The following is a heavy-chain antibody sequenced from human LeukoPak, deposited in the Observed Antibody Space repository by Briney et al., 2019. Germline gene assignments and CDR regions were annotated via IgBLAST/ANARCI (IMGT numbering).Heavy chain of an antibody. CDR2: IIPILGIA. CDR3: ARWYYYDSSGYFDDAFDI. D-gene: IGHD3-22*01. V-gene: IGHV1-69*04. CDR1: GGTFSSYA. J-gene: IGHJ3*02. Sequence: SVKVSCKASGGTFSSYAISWVRQAPGQGLEWMGRIIPILGIANYAQKFQGRVTITADKSTSTAYMELSSLRSEGTAVYYCARWYYYDSSGYFDDAFDIWGQGTMVTVSS.